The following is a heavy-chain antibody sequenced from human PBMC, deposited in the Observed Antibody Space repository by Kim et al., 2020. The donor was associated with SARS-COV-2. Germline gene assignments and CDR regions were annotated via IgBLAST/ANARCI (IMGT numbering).Heavy chain of an antibody. V-gene: IGHV3-30*18. CDR1: GFTFSSYG. J-gene: IGHJ4*02. Sequence: GGSLRLSCAASGFTFSSYGMHWVRQAPGKGLEWVAVISYDGSNKYYADSVKGRFTISRDNSKNTLYLQMNSLRAEDTAVYYCAKDRGVVPAIDYWGQGTLVTVSS. CDR2: ISYDGSNK. CDR3: AKDRGVVPAIDY. D-gene: IGHD2-2*01.